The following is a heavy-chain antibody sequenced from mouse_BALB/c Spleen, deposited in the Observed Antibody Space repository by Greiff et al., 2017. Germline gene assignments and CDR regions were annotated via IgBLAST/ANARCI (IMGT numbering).Heavy chain of an antibody. Sequence: VKLVESGPGLVAPSQSLSITCTASGFSLTSYGVHWVRQPPGKGLEWLGVIWAGGSTNYNSALMSRLSISKDNYKSQVFLKMNSLQTDDTAMYYCATTYGNSFAYWGQGTLVTVSS. J-gene: IGHJ3*01. CDR1: GFSLTSYG. CDR2: IWAGGST. D-gene: IGHD2-10*02. CDR3: ATTYGNSFAY. V-gene: IGHV2-9*02.